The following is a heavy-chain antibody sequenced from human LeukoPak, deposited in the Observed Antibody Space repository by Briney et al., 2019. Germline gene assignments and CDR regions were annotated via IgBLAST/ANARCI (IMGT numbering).Heavy chain of an antibody. D-gene: IGHD2-2*01. Sequence: AGGSLRLSCAASGFTFTTYDMNWVRQAPGKGLEWVSYISSSGSTKFYADSVRGRFTISRDNAKNSLDLQINSLRAEDTAVYYCARDARYCSSNTCYYYFDYWGQGTLVTVSS. V-gene: IGHV3-48*03. CDR1: GFTFTTYD. CDR2: ISSSGSTK. J-gene: IGHJ4*02. CDR3: ARDARYCSSNTCYYYFDY.